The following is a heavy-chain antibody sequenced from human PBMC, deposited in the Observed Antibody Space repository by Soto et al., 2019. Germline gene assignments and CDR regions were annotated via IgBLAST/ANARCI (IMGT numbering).Heavy chain of an antibody. Sequence: GASVKVSCKASGGAFSSYAISWVRQAPGQGLEWMGGIIPIFGTASYAQKFQGRVTITADKSTSTAYMELSSLRSEDTAVYYCARVSSRTRNWFDPWGQGTLVTVSS. V-gene: IGHV1-69*06. CDR3: ARVSSRTRNWFDP. J-gene: IGHJ5*02. CDR1: GGAFSSYA. CDR2: IIPIFGTA.